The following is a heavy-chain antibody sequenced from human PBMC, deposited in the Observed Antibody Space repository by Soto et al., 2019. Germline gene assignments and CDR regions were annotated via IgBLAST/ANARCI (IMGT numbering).Heavy chain of an antibody. CDR1: KTTFSDYG. CDR2: IIPVLGTI. CDR3: ASGTLFCAGDCYFEH. D-gene: IGHD2-21*02. Sequence: QVQLVQSGPEVKKPGSSVNISCTAPKTTFSDYGLNWVRQAPGQGLEWIGGIIPVLGTINYAQKFQGRGTINADKSSNTVYMAVSSLTSEDTAVYYCASGTLFCAGDCYFEHWGLGTVVTVSS. J-gene: IGHJ4*02. V-gene: IGHV1-69*06.